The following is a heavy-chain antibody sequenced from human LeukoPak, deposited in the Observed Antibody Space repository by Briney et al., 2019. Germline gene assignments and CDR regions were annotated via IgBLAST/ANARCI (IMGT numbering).Heavy chain of an antibody. CDR2: IYHSGNT. CDR1: GYSISSGYY. D-gene: IGHD3-3*02. CDR3: ISVLDYYFDY. J-gene: IGHJ4*02. V-gene: IGHV4-38-2*02. Sequence: RASETLSLTCTVSGYSISSGYYWAWIRQPPGKGLQWIGNIYHSGNTYYNPSLKSRVSISVDTSKNQFSLKLSSVTAADSAVYYCISVLDYYFDYWGQGTLVTVSS.